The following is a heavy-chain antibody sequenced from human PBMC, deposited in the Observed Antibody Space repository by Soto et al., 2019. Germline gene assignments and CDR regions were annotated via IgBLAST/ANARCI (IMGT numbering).Heavy chain of an antibody. CDR3: TYSSSWGKKLTFDY. Sequence: GGSLRLSCAASGFTFSSYAMSWVRQAPGKGLEWVSAISGSGGSTYYADSVKGRFTISRDNSKNTLYLQMNSLRAEDTAVYYCTYSSSWGKKLTFDYWGQGTLVTVSS. V-gene: IGHV3-23*01. CDR1: GFTFSSYA. CDR2: ISGSGGST. J-gene: IGHJ4*02. D-gene: IGHD6-6*01.